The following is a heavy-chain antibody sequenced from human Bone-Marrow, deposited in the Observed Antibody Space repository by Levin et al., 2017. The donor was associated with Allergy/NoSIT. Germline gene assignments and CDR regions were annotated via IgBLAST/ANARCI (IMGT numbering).Heavy chain of an antibody. V-gene: IGHV2-5*02. CDR3: AHLNFQMVRGVIKPDAFDP. CDR2: IYWDDDK. CDR1: GFSLSTSGVG. Sequence: SGPTLVKPTQTLTLTCTFSGFSLSTSGVGVGWIRQPPGKALEWLALIYWDDDKRYSPSLKSRLTITKDTSKNQVVLTMTNMDPVDTATYYCAHLNFQMVRGVIKPDAFDPWGQGTLVTVSS. D-gene: IGHD3-10*01. J-gene: IGHJ5*02.